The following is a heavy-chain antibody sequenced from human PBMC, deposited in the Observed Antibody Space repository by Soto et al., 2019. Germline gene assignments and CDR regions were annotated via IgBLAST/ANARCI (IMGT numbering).Heavy chain of an antibody. CDR2: IYSNGNT. V-gene: IGHV4-61*08. CDR3: ARHSPAFIYDSGPWDV. Sequence: SETLSLTCAVSGGSISSGGYSWSWIRQSPGKGLEWIGYIYSNGNTNYNPSLNSRLTISIDPSKNQFSLQLSSLSAADTAVYYCARHSPAFIYDSGPWDVWGQGTTVTVSS. CDR1: GGSISSGGYS. D-gene: IGHD3-10*01. J-gene: IGHJ6*02.